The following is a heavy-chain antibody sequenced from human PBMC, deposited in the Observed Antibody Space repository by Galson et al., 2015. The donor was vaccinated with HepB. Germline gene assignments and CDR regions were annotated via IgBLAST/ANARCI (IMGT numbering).Heavy chain of an antibody. Sequence: SVKVSCKASGYTFTSYGISWVRQAPGQGLEWMGWISAYNGNTNYAQKLQGRVTMTTDTSTSTAYMELRSLRSDDTAVNYCARDGTPNYCSGGSCLTPIWGQGTLVTVSS. CDR2: ISAYNGNT. CDR3: ARDGTPNYCSGGSCLTPI. J-gene: IGHJ4*02. CDR1: GYTFTSYG. V-gene: IGHV1-18*01. D-gene: IGHD2-15*01.